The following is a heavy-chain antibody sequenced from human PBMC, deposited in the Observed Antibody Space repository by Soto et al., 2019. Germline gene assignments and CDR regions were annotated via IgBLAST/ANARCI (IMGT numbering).Heavy chain of an antibody. J-gene: IGHJ3*02. D-gene: IGHD4-17*01. CDR1: VCTFIPDF. CDR3: ARVWHTVKNNDDFDI. Sequence: GVSLRLSCSSCVCTFIPDFLHLFLQAPVTCLEWVSVISYDGNTEYYADSVKCRFTISRDNSKSTLYLQMNNLREEDTALYYCARVWHTVKNNDDFDICGKGKMANVSS. V-gene: IGHV3-30-3*01. CDR2: ISYDGNTE.